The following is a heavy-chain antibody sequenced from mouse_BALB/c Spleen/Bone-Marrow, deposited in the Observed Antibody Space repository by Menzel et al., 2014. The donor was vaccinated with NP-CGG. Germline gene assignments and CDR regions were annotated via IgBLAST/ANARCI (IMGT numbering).Heavy chain of an antibody. Sequence: EVQLQQSGAELVKPGASVKLSCTASGFNIKDTYMHWVKQRPEQGLEWIGNIDPANGNTKYDPKFQGKATITADTSSNTAYLRLSSLTSEDTAVYYCAREGYGNYVWYVWGAGTTVTVSS. CDR2: IDPANGNT. CDR1: GFNIKDTY. CDR3: AREGYGNYVWYV. D-gene: IGHD2-10*02. J-gene: IGHJ1*01. V-gene: IGHV14-3*02.